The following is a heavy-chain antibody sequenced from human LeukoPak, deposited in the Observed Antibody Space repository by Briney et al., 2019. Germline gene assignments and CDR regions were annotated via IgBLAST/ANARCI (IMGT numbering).Heavy chain of an antibody. CDR3: MRIGDFSGAY. J-gene: IGHJ4*02. Sequence: PSETLSLTCAVSGGSISSGAYYWSWIRQPPGKGLEWIGYIYHSGSTYNNPSLISRVTISVDRSKNQFSLNLSSVTAADTAVYYCMRIGDFSGAYWGQGTLVTVSS. V-gene: IGHV4-30-2*01. D-gene: IGHD2-15*01. CDR1: GGSISSGAYY. CDR2: IYHSGST.